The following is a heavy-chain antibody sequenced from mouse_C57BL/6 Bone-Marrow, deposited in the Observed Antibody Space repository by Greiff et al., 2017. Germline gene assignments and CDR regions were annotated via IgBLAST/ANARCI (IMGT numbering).Heavy chain of an antibody. CDR2: ISSGSSTI. D-gene: IGHD4-1*02. Sequence: EVQVVESGGGLVKPGGSLKLSCAASGFTFSDYGMHWVRQAPEKGLEWVAYISSGSSTIYYADTVKGRFPISRDNAKNTLCLQMTSLRSEDTAMXYCARGSNWDVDYAMDYWGQGTSVTVSS. J-gene: IGHJ4*01. CDR3: ARGSNWDVDYAMDY. CDR1: GFTFSDYG. V-gene: IGHV5-17*01.